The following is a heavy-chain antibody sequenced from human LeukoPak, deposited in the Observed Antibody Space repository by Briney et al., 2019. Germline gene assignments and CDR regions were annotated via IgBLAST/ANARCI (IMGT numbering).Heavy chain of an antibody. V-gene: IGHV1-69*06. CDR2: IIPIFGTA. J-gene: IGHJ3*02. Sequence: VASVKVSCKASGYTFTSYGISWVRQAPGQGLEWMGGIIPIFGTANYAQKFQGRVTMTEDTSTDTAYMELSSLRSEDTAVYYCASQTRNYYDSSGYYSGAFDIWGQGTMVTVSS. CDR1: GYTFTSYG. D-gene: IGHD3-22*01. CDR3: ASQTRNYYDSSGYYSGAFDI.